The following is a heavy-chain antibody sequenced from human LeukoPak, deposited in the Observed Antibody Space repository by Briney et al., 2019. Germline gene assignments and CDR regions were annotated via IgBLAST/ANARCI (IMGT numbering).Heavy chain of an antibody. CDR2: ISYDGSNK. CDR3: ARESGAWDSLRYDY. Sequence: GGSLRLSCAASGFTFSSYAMHWVRQAPGKGLEWVAVISYDGSNKYYADSVKGRFTISRDNSKNTLYLQMNSLRAEDTAVYYCARESGAWDSLRYDYWGQGILVTVSS. V-gene: IGHV3-30-3*01. CDR1: GFTFSSYA. J-gene: IGHJ4*02. D-gene: IGHD1-26*01.